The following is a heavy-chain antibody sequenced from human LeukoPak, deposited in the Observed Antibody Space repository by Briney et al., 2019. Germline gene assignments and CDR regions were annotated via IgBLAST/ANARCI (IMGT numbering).Heavy chain of an antibody. CDR2: ISGSGGST. CDR3: AKDEIAARSPYYFDY. J-gene: IGHJ4*02. D-gene: IGHD6-13*01. Sequence: RGSLRLSCAASGFTFSSYAMSWVRQAPGKGLEWVSAISGSGGSTYYADSVKGRFTISRDNSKNTLYLQMNSLRAEDTAVYYCAKDEIAARSPYYFDYWGQGTLVTVSS. CDR1: GFTFSSYA. V-gene: IGHV3-23*01.